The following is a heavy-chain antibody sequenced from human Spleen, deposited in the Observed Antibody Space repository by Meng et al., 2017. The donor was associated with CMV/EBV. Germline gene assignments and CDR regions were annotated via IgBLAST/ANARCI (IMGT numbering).Heavy chain of an antibody. V-gene: IGHV3-73*01. J-gene: IGHJ4*02. CDR1: GVTFSGSA. CDR2: IRSKANSYAR. D-gene: IGHD6-19*01. Sequence: GESLKISCAASGVTFSGSAMHWVRQASGKGLEWVGRIRSKANSYARAYAASVKGRFTISRDDSKNTAYPQLNSLKPEDTAVYYCTRGGSGWYFDHWGQGTLVTDSS. CDR3: TRGGSGWYFDH.